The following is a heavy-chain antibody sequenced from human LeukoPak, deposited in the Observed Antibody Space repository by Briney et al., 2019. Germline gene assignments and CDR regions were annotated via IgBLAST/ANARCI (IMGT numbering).Heavy chain of an antibody. CDR1: GDSITSTTYY. CDR2: IYYSGTT. D-gene: IGHD2-21*01. Sequence: SETLSLTCTVSGDSITSTTYYWGWIHQPPGKGLEWIGSIYYSGTTYYNPSLKSRVIISVDTSKNHFSLKLSSVTAADTAVYYCARYHRVDCSFDPSGQGTLVTVSS. CDR3: ARYHRVDCSFDP. J-gene: IGHJ5*02. V-gene: IGHV4-39*02.